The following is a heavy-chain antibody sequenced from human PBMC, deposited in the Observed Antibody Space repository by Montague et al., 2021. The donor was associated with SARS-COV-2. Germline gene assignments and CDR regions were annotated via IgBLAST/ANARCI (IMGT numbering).Heavy chain of an antibody. Sequence: SETLSLTCAVYAGSFSGYSWSWIRQPPGKGLEWIGEINHSGSTNYNPSLKSRGTISVDTYKNQISLKLSSVTAADTAVYDCARRSRVVTATWALRASRTSWLDPWGQGTLVTVSS. V-gene: IGHV4-34*01. CDR1: AGSFSGYS. CDR3: ARRSRVVTATWALRASRTSWLDP. D-gene: IGHD2-21*02. CDR2: INHSGST. J-gene: IGHJ5*02.